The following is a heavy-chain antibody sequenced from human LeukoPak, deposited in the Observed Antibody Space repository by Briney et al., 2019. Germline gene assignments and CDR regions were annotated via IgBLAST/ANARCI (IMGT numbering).Heavy chain of an antibody. CDR1: GGSVSSGSYY. CDR2: IYYSGST. D-gene: IGHD3-10*01. J-gene: IGHJ4*02. V-gene: IGHV4-61*01. Sequence: WETLSLTCTVSGGSVSSGSYYWSWIRQPPGKGLEWIGYIYYSGSTNYNPSLKSRVTISVDTSKNQFSLKLSSVTAADTAVYYCARESVVRGVTPFDYWGQGTLVTVPS. CDR3: ARESVVRGVTPFDY.